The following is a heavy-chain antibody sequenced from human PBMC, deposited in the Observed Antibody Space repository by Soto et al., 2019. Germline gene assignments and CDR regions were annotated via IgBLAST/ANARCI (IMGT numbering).Heavy chain of an antibody. Sequence: QVQLQESGPGLVKPSETLSLTCTVSDGSISGYYWSWIRQPPGKGLEWIGFIYYSGSTNYNPSLKSRVTISVDTSKNQFSLKLSSVTAADTAVYYCARYVDCSSTACYVAFDYWGQGTLVTVSS. V-gene: IGHV4-59*01. D-gene: IGHD2-2*01. CDR2: IYYSGST. CDR1: DGSISGYY. CDR3: ARYVDCSSTACYVAFDY. J-gene: IGHJ4*02.